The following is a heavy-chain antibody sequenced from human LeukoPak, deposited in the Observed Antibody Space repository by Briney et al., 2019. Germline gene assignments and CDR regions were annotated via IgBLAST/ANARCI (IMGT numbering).Heavy chain of an antibody. V-gene: IGHV3-30-3*01. CDR3: ARGPHTYGNSLFDY. Sequence: PGRSLRLSCAASGFTFSSYAMHWVRQAPGKGLEWVAVMSYDGSNKYYADSVKGRFTISRDNSKSTLYLQMNSLRAEDTAVYYCARGPHTYGNSLFDYWGQGTLVTVSS. D-gene: IGHD4-23*01. CDR1: GFTFSSYA. J-gene: IGHJ4*02. CDR2: MSYDGSNK.